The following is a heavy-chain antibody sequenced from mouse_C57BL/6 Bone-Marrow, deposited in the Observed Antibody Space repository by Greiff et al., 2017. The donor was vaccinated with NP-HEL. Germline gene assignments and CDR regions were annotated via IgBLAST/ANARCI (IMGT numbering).Heavy chain of an antibody. Sequence: VQLQQSGPELVKPGASVKISCKASGYTFTDYYMNWVKQSHGKSLEWIGDINPNNGGTSYNQKFKGKATLTVDKSSSTAYMELRSLTSEDSAVYYCARFWAYWGQGTLVTVSA. CDR2: INPNNGGT. V-gene: IGHV1-26*01. CDR3: ARFWAY. J-gene: IGHJ3*01. CDR1: GYTFTDYY.